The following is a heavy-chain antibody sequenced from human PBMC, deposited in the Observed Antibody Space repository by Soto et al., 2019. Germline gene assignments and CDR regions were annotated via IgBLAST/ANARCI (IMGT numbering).Heavy chain of an antibody. CDR1: GFTFSSYA. CDR2: ITSGGST. J-gene: IGHJ5*02. Sequence: QAGGSLRLSCAASGFTFSSYAMSWVRQAPGKGLEWVSAITSGGSTYYADSVKGRFTISRDNSKNTLYLQMNSLRADDTALYYCAKELAVGQWLVTNWFDPWGQGTLVTVSS. V-gene: IGHV3-23*01. CDR3: AKELAVGQWLVTNWFDP. D-gene: IGHD6-19*01.